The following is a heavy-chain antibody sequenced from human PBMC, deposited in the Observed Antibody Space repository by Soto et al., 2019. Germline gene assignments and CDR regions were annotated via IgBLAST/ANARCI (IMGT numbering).Heavy chain of an antibody. CDR3: AKLVSKGELAFDY. V-gene: IGHV3-23*01. J-gene: IGHJ4*02. D-gene: IGHD1-7*01. Sequence: GGSLRLSCAASGFTFSSYAMSWVRQAPGKELEWVSAISGSGGSTYYADSVKGRFTISRDNSKNTLYLQMNSLRAEDTAVYYCAKLVSKGELAFDYWGQGTLVTVSS. CDR2: ISGSGGST. CDR1: GFTFSSYA.